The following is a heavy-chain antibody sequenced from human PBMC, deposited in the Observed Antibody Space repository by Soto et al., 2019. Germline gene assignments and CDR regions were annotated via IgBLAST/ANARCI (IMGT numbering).Heavy chain of an antibody. V-gene: IGHV5-51*01. CDR1: GFSFTHYW. Sequence: GESLKISCQGSGFSFTHYWLGWVRQVPGKGLARMGAIYPSDSATRYNPSFQGQVAMSADPSISTAYLQWSSLQASDTAIYFCARDSFKVCTPSPDYQPWGQVAQVTNAS. CDR3: ARDSFKVCTPSPDYQP. J-gene: IGHJ1*01. D-gene: IGHD2-8*01. CDR2: IYPSDSAT.